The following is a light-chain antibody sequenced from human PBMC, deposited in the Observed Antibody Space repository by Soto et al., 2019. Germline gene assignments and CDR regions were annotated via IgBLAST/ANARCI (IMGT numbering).Light chain of an antibody. J-gene: IGKJ1*01. CDR3: RQSYSTPPPT. CDR2: AAS. CDR1: QSISSY. V-gene: IGKV1-39*01. Sequence: DIQMTQSPSSLSASVGDRVTITCRASQSISSYLNWYQQKPGKAPKLLIYAASRLQSGVPSRFSGSGSGTNLTLTISSLPPEDVATYDCRQSYSTPPPTSGQGTKVEIK.